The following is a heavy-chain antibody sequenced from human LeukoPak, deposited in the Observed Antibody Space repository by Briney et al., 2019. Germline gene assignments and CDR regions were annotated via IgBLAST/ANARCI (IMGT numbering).Heavy chain of an antibody. J-gene: IGHJ6*03. CDR1: GFTFSSYS. V-gene: IGHV3-21*01. D-gene: IGHD3-22*01. CDR3: ARDYYDSSGYYYESHYYYYMDV. Sequence: GGSLRLACAASGFTFSSYSMNWVRQAPGKGLEWVSSISSSSSYIYYADPVKGRFTISRDNANNSLYLQMNSLRAEDTAVYYCARDYYDSSGYYYESHYYYYMDVWGKGTTVTVSS. CDR2: ISSSSSYI.